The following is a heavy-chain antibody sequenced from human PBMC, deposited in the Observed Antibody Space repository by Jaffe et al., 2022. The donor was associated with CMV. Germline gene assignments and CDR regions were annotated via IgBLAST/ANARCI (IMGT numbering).Heavy chain of an antibody. CDR1: GFTFDDYA. CDR2: ISWNSGSI. D-gene: IGHD6-19*01. V-gene: IGHV3-9*01. J-gene: IGHJ3*02. CDR3: AKDIGAAVAGSDAFDI. Sequence: EVQLVESGGGLVQPGRSLRLSCAASGFTFDDYAMHWVRQAPGKGLEWVSGISWNSGSIGYADSVKGRFTISRDNAKNSLYLQMNSLRAEDTALYYCAKDIGAAVAGSDAFDIWGQGTMVTVSS.